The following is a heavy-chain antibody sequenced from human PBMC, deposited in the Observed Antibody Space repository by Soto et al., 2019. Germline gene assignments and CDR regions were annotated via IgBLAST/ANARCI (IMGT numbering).Heavy chain of an antibody. Sequence: ESGRTLVNPTQTLTLTWTVSGFSLRTSGGGVGWIRQPPGKALEWLALIYWDDDKRYTPSLKSRLTITKDTSKNQVVLTMTNMDPVDTATYYCVQSRCGGDCLTFYSSHAYYGLDVWGQGT. CDR3: VQSRCGGDCLTFYSSHAYYGLDV. CDR1: GFSLRTSGGG. D-gene: IGHD2-21*02. CDR2: IYWDDDK. J-gene: IGHJ6*02. V-gene: IGHV2-5*02.